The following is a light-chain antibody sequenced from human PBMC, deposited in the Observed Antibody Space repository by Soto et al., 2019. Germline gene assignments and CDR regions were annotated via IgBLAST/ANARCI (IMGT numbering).Light chain of an antibody. CDR2: DAS. CDR1: QSISIY. J-gene: IGKJ3*01. Sequence: EIVLTQAPATLSLSPGERATLSCRASQSISIYLAWYQQKPGQTPRVLIYDASNRATGIPARFSGSGSGTDFTLTISSLEPEDFAVYYCQQRSSWPRTFGPGTKVDIK. V-gene: IGKV3-11*01. CDR3: QQRSSWPRT.